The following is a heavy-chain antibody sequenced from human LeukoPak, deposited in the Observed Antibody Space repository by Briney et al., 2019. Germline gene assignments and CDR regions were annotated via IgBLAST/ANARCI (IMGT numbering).Heavy chain of an antibody. CDR3: ARESYYYDSSGYYYSFDY. J-gene: IGHJ4*02. D-gene: IGHD3-22*01. Sequence: GGSLRLSCAASGFTFSSYSMNWVRQAPGKGLEWVSSISSSSSYIYYADSVKGRFTISRDNAKNSLYLQMNSLRDEGTAVYYCARESYYYDSSGYYYSFDYWGQGTLVTVSS. CDR1: GFTFSSYS. CDR2: ISSSSSYI. V-gene: IGHV3-21*01.